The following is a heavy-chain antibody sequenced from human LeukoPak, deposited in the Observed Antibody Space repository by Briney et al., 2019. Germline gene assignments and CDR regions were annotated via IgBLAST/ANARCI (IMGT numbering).Heavy chain of an antibody. J-gene: IGHJ4*02. CDR3: ASSGSYTHFDY. V-gene: IGHV3-66*01. CDR2: IYSGGST. CDR1: GFTVSSNY. Sequence: GGSLRLSCTASGFTVSSNYMSWVRQAPGKGLEWVSVIYSGGSTYYADSVKGRFTISRDNSKNTLYLQMNSLRAEDTAVYYCASSGSYTHFDYWGQGTLVIVSS. D-gene: IGHD1-26*01.